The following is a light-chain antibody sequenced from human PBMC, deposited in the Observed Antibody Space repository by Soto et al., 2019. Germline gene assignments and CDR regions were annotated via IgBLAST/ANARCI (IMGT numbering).Light chain of an antibody. CDR2: SAS. CDR3: LQDFNFPRT. J-gene: IGKJ1*01. V-gene: IGKV1-6*01. CDR1: QGIRRD. Sequence: AIQMTQSPSSLSASVGDTVTITCRASQGIRRDLSWYQQKPGEAPKLLIYSASDLQGAVPSRFRGSGSGTDFTLTISSLQPEDFATYYCLQDFNFPRTFGQGTKVE.